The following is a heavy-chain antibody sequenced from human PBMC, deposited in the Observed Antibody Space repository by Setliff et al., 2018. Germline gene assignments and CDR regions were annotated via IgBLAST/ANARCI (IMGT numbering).Heavy chain of an antibody. Sequence: PGGSLRLSCAASGFTFSSYAMHWVRQAPGKGLEWVAVISYDGSNKYYADSVKGRFTISRDNSKNTLYLQMNSLRAEDTAVYYCARVGYCSGGSCYSPWGYYYYGMDVWGQGTTVTSP. D-gene: IGHD2-15*01. V-gene: IGHV3-30-3*01. CDR2: ISYDGSNK. CDR3: ARVGYCSGGSCYSPWGYYYYGMDV. J-gene: IGHJ6*02. CDR1: GFTFSSYA.